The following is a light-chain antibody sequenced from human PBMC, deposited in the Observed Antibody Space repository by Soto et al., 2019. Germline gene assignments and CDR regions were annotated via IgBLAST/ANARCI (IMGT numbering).Light chain of an antibody. Sequence: DIQLTQSPSTLSASVGDRVTITCRASQSINGWLAWHQQKPGQAPNLLIYKASTLESGVPSRFSGSGSGTEFTLTVSSLQPDDFATYYCHQYHNFPRTFGQGTKVEI. J-gene: IGKJ1*01. CDR2: KAS. CDR3: HQYHNFPRT. V-gene: IGKV1-5*03. CDR1: QSINGW.